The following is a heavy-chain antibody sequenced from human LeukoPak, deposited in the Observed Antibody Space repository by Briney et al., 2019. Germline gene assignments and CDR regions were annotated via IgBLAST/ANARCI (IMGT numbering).Heavy chain of an antibody. CDR1: GYTFTSYG. J-gene: IGHJ4*02. D-gene: IGHD2-2*01. CDR3: ARVADIVVVPAAPFDY. V-gene: IGHV1-18*01. CDR2: ISAYNGNT. Sequence: GASVTVSFKASGYTFTSYGTSWVRQAPGQGVEWMGWISAYNGNTNYAQKLQGRVTMTTDTSTSTAYMELRSLRSDDTAVYYCARVADIVVVPAAPFDYWGQGTLVTVSS.